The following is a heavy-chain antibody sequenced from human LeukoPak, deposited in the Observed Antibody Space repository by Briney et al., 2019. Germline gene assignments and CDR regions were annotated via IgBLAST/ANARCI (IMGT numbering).Heavy chain of an antibody. CDR1: GYTFTSYG. J-gene: IGHJ6*02. Sequence: GASVKVSCTASGYTFTSYGMSWVRQAPGQGLEWMGCISAYNGNTNYAQKLQGRVTMTTDTTTRTAYMELRSLRSDDTAVYYCALGLVPHYYYYDGMDVWGQGTTVTVSS. D-gene: IGHD6-19*01. V-gene: IGHV1-18*01. CDR2: ISAYNGNT. CDR3: ALGLVPHYYYYDGMDV.